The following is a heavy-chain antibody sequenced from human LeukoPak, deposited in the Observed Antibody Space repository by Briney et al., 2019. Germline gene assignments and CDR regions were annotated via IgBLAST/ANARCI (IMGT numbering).Heavy chain of an antibody. Sequence: SVKVCCKASGRPFSSYAISRVRQAPGQGLEWMGRIIPIFGIANYAQKFKGRVTISADKSTSTAYMELSSLRSEDTAVYYCARAENAWLAFDYWGQGTLVTVSS. CDR3: ARAENAWLAFDY. CDR2: IIPIFGIA. D-gene: IGHD6-19*01. V-gene: IGHV1-69*04. J-gene: IGHJ4*02. CDR1: GRPFSSYA.